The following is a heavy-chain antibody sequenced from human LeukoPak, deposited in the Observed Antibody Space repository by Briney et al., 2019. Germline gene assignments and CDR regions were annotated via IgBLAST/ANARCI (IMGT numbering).Heavy chain of an antibody. V-gene: IGHV3-48*03. D-gene: IGHD1-26*01. CDR1: GFTFSSYE. CDR3: ARGGPFQWELLVY. Sequence: GGSLRLSCAASGFTFSSYEMNWVRQAPGKGLEWVSYISSSGSTIYYADSVKGRFTISRDNSKNTLYLQMGSLRAEDMAVYYCARGGPFQWELLVYWGQGTLVTVSS. CDR2: ISSSGSTI. J-gene: IGHJ4*02.